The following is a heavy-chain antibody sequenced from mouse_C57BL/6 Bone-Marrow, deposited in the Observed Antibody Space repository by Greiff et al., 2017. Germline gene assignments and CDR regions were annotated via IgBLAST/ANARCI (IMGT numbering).Heavy chain of an antibody. J-gene: IGHJ3*01. D-gene: IGHD2-4*01. V-gene: IGHV2-2*01. Sequence: VQLKESGPGLVQPSQSLSITCTVSGFSLTSYGVHWVRQSPGKGLEWLGVIWSGGSTDYNAAFISRLSISKDNSKIQVFFKMNSLQADDTAIYYCARGDYEAWFAYWGQGTLVTVSA. CDR3: ARGDYEAWFAY. CDR1: GFSLTSYG. CDR2: IWSGGST.